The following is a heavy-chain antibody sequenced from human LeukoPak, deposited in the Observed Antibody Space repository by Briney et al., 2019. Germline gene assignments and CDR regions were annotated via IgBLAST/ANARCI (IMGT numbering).Heavy chain of an antibody. Sequence: GGSLRLSCAASGFIFDEYAMHWVRQAPGKGLEWVSGVSWNSGNIDYVDSVKGRFTISRDNAKNSLYLQMNSLRPEDTALYYCAKSGFWGEGDAFDIWGQGTMVIVS. CDR2: VSWNSGNI. J-gene: IGHJ3*02. D-gene: IGHD3-16*01. V-gene: IGHV3-9*01. CDR1: GFIFDEYA. CDR3: AKSGFWGEGDAFDI.